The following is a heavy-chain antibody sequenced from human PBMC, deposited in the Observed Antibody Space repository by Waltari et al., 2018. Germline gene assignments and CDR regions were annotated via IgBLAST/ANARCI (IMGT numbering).Heavy chain of an antibody. CDR1: GYPFSDYD. CDR3: ARDTYSSGWYLLEEL. Sequence: QMQLVQSGAEVKKPGASVKVSCKASGYPFSDYDINWVRQATGHGLEWMGWINPKSGNTVSAQNFQDRGTITRDPSTSTVYMELSSLTSEDTAVYYCARDTYSSGWYLLEELWGQGTLVTVSS. V-gene: IGHV1-8*02. D-gene: IGHD6-19*01. J-gene: IGHJ4*02. CDR2: INPKSGNT.